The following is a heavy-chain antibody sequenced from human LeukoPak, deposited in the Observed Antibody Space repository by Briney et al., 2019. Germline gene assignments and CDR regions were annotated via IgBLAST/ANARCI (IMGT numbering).Heavy chain of an antibody. CDR2: IYYSGST. Sequence: KTSETLSLICTVSGGSIGSGGDYWSWIRQHPGKGLEWIGNIYYSGSTYHNPSLKSRVSVSVDTSKNQVSLKLSSVTAADTAVYYCARTVGAIGGASYFDYWGQGTLVTVSS. CDR1: GGSIGSGGDY. D-gene: IGHD1-26*01. J-gene: IGHJ4*02. V-gene: IGHV4-31*03. CDR3: ARTVGAIGGASYFDY.